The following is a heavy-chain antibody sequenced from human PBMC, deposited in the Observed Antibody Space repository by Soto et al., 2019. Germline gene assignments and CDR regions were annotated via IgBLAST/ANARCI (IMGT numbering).Heavy chain of an antibody. CDR1: GYTFTSYG. Sequence: QVQLVQSGAEVKKPGASVKVSCKASGYTFTSYGISWVRQAPGQGLEWMGWISGYNGNTNYAQKLQGRVTMTTDTPTSTAYMELRRLISDDTAVYYCARSAHVISALYFQHWGQGTLVTVSS. V-gene: IGHV1-18*01. CDR2: ISGYNGNT. D-gene: IGHD3-3*02. CDR3: ARSAHVISALYFQH. J-gene: IGHJ1*01.